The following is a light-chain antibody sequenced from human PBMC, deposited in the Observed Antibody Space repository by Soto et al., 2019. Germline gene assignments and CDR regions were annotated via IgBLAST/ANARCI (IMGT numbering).Light chain of an antibody. J-gene: IGKJ4*01. Sequence: DIVMTQSPDSLAVSLGEMATSNCKTGQSQLYSSKSKNYFDWYQQKPGQPPKLLIYWASTRESGVPDRFSGRGSRTDFTLINSSLQAEDGAIYYYQQYYTTPLTFGGGTKVELK. CDR1: QSQLYSSKSKNY. CDR2: WAS. CDR3: QQYYTTPLT. V-gene: IGKV4-1*01.